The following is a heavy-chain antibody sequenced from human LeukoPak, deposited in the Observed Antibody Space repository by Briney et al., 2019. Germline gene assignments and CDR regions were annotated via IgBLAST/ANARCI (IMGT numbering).Heavy chain of an antibody. D-gene: IGHD3-22*01. CDR1: GFTSSGCW. J-gene: IGHJ4*02. CDR3: ATPLDYYDSSGYHQGGD. Sequence: GGSLRLSCAASGFTSSGCWMTWVRQAPGKGLEWVANIKEDGSKKNYVDSVKGRFTIFRDNAKNSLYLQMNSLRAEDTAVYYCATPLDYYDSSGYHQGGDWGQGTLVTVSS. V-gene: IGHV3-7*03. CDR2: IKEDGSKK.